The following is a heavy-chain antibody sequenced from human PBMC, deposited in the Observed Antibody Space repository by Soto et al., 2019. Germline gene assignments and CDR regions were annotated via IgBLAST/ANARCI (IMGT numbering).Heavy chain of an antibody. CDR2: IIPIFGTA. CDR1: GGTFSSYA. Sequence: QVQLVQSGAEVKKPGSSVKVSCKASGGTFSSYAISWVRQAPGQGLEWMGGIIPIFGTANYAQKFQGRVTITADKSTNTAYMELSSLRSEDTAVYYCARMRPNRGYYYYGMDVWGQGTTVTVSS. D-gene: IGHD7-27*01. CDR3: ARMRPNRGYYYYGMDV. V-gene: IGHV1-69*06. J-gene: IGHJ6*02.